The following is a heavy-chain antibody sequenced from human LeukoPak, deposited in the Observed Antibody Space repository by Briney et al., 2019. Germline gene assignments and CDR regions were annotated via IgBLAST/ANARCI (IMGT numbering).Heavy chain of an antibody. CDR2: IYPGDSGT. V-gene: IGHV5-51*01. J-gene: IGHJ3*02. CDR1: GYSFTSYW. Sequence: GESLKISCKGSGYSFTSYWIGWVRQMPGKGLEWMGIIYPGDSGTRYSPSFQGQVTISADKSISTAYLQWSSLKASDTAMYYCARLLSYYDSSGSHFDIWGQGTMVTVSS. CDR3: ARLLSYYDSSGSHFDI. D-gene: IGHD3-22*01.